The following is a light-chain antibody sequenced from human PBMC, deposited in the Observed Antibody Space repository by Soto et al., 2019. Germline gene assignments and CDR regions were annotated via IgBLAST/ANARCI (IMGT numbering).Light chain of an antibody. CDR1: QTVSDN. J-gene: IGKJ2*01. CDR2: GAS. Sequence: EIVLTQSPAILSASPGERATLSCRASQTVSDNLAWYQQKPGQSPRLLIYGASTRATDIPGRFSGSGSGTAFTLTISSLQSEDFAVYYCQQYNIWPPLYTFGQGTKL. V-gene: IGKV3-15*01. CDR3: QQYNIWPPLYT.